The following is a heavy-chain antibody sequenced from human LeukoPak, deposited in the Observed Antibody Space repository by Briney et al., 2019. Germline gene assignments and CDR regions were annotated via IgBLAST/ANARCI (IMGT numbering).Heavy chain of an antibody. CDR2: IYYSGST. J-gene: IGHJ4*02. CDR3: ARVQQQLLPFDY. CDR1: GGSISSNY. V-gene: IGHV4-59*01. D-gene: IGHD6-13*01. Sequence: KPSETLSLTCSVSGGSISSNYWSWIRQPPRKGLEWIGNIYYSGSTNYSPSLKSRVTISVDTSKNQFSLKLSSVTAADTAVYYCARVQQQLLPFDYWGQGILVTVSS.